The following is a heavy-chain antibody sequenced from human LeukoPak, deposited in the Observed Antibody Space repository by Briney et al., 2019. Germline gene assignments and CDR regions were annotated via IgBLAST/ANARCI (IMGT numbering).Heavy chain of an antibody. CDR2: ISSNGGST. CDR1: GFTFSSYA. V-gene: IGHV3-64*01. D-gene: IGHD6-13*01. Sequence: GGSLRLSCAASGFTFSSYAMHWVRQAPGKGLQYVSAISSNGGSTYYANSVKGRFTISRDNSKNTLYLQMGSLRTEDMAVYNCARELTEYSSSWFDPWGQGTLVTVSS. CDR3: ARELTEYSSSWFDP. J-gene: IGHJ5*02.